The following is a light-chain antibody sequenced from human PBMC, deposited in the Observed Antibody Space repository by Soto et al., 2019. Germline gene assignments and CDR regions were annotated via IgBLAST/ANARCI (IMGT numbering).Light chain of an antibody. CDR3: QQYASSPRT. V-gene: IGKV3-20*01. Sequence: EIVLTQSPGTLSLPPGGRATLSCRASQIVSTTYLAWYQQRPGRAPRLLIYGASTRAPGIPDRFSGSGSGTDFTLTISRLEPEDSAVYYCQQYASSPRTFGQGTTVEIK. CDR1: QIVSTTY. CDR2: GAS. J-gene: IGKJ1*01.